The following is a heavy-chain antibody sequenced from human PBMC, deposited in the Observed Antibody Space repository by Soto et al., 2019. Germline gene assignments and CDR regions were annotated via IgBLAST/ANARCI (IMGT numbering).Heavy chain of an antibody. V-gene: IGHV3-30*18. CDR2: ISYDGSNK. J-gene: IGHJ3*02. CDR1: GFTFSSYD. Sequence: QVQLVESGGGVVQPGRSLRLSCAASGFTFSSYDMHWVRQAPGKGLEWVAVISYDGSNKYYADSVKGRFTISRDNCKNTLYLQMNSLRAEDTAVYYCAKDGPYDTTLGAFDIWGQGTMVTVSS. CDR3: AKDGPYDTTLGAFDI. D-gene: IGHD3-22*01.